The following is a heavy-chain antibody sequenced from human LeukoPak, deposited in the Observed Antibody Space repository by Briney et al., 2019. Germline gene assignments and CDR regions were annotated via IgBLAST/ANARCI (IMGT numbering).Heavy chain of an antibody. CDR2: ISSSGSTI. V-gene: IGHV3-11*04. CDR1: GFTFSDYY. Sequence: GGTLRLSCAASGFTFSDYYMSWIRQAPGKGLEWVSYISSSGSTIYYADSVKGRFTISRDNAKNSLYLQMNSLRAEDTAVYYCARGFYSSSFSWDYWGQGTLVTVSS. CDR3: ARGFYSSSFSWDY. D-gene: IGHD6-6*01. J-gene: IGHJ4*02.